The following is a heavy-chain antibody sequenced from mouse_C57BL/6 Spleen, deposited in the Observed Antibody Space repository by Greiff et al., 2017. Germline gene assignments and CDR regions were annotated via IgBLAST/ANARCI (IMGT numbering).Heavy chain of an antibody. CDR1: GYTFTSYW. J-gene: IGHJ3*01. V-gene: IGHV1-64*01. CDR2: IHPNSGST. CDR3: AATVVEGFAY. Sequence: QVQLKESGAELVKPGASVKLSCKASGYTFTSYWMHWVKQRPGQGLEWIGMIHPNSGSTNYNEKFKSKATLTVDKSSSTAYMQLSSLTSEDSAVYYCAATVVEGFAYWGQGTLVTVSA. D-gene: IGHD1-1*01.